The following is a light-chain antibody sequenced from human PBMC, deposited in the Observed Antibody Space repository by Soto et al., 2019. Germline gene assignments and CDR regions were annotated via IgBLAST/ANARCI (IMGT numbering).Light chain of an antibody. CDR2: YDD. Sequence: HSVLTQPPSVSEAPRQRVTISCSGSSSNIGNNAVNWYQQLPGKAPKLLIYYDDLLPSGVPDRFSGSKSGNTASLTVSGLQAEDEADYYCCSYAGNNNVFGTGTKVTVL. CDR1: SSNIGNNA. CDR3: CSYAGNNNV. V-gene: IGLV1-36*01. J-gene: IGLJ1*01.